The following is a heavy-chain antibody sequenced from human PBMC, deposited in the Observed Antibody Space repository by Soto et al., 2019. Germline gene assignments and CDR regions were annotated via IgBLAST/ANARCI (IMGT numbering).Heavy chain of an antibody. CDR3: ARDDSIIIPAVSDF. CDR1: GFAFNNYG. CDR2: ISKSDYT. D-gene: IGHD2-2*01. V-gene: IGHV3-21*01. J-gene: IGHJ4*02. Sequence: PVGSLRLSCTVSGFAFNNYGINWVRQAPGKGLEWVSSISKSDYTYYSDSVKGRFATSRDNAKSSVSLQMNTLRVEDTAVYYCARDDSIIIPAVSDFWGQGTLVTVSS.